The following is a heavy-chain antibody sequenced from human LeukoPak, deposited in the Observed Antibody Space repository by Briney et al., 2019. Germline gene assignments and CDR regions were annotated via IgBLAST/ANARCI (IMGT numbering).Heavy chain of an antibody. CDR1: GFTFSSYS. D-gene: IGHD6-13*01. J-gene: IGHJ4*02. CDR2: ISSSSSYI. V-gene: IGHV3-21*04. Sequence: TGGSLRLSCAASGFTFSSYSMNWVRQAPGKGLEWVSSISSSSSYIYYADSVKGRFTISRDNSENTLNLQMNSLRAEDTAIYYCAKARAGDITAAFNYWGQGTLVTVTS. CDR3: AKARAGDITAAFNY.